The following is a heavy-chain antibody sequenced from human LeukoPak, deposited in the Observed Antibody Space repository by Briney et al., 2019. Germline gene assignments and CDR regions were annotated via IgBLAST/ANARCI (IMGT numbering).Heavy chain of an antibody. CDR1: GGSISSSNYY. CDR2: IYYSGST. J-gene: IGHJ4*02. V-gene: IGHV4-61*05. Sequence: PSETLSLTCTVSGGSISSSNYYWDWIRQPPGKGLEWIGYIYYSGSTNYNPSLKSRVTISVDTSKNQFSLKLSSVTAADTAVYYCARVGYDFWSGYLDYWGQGTLVTVSS. CDR3: ARVGYDFWSGYLDY. D-gene: IGHD3-3*01.